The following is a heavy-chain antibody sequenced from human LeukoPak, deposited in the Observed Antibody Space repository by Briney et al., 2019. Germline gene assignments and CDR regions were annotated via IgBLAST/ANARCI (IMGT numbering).Heavy chain of an antibody. Sequence: SETLSLTCAVYGGSFSGYYWGWIRQPPGKGLEWSGDIDHNGKSNFNPSLKSRVSISLDTSKYQFSLKLNSVAAADSATYYCARIASAYCDGGSCYLLGDRFDPWGQGTLVTVSS. CDR2: IDHNGKS. V-gene: IGHV4-34*01. J-gene: IGHJ5*02. CDR3: ARIASAYCDGGSCYLLGDRFDP. CDR1: GGSFSGYY. D-gene: IGHD2-21*01.